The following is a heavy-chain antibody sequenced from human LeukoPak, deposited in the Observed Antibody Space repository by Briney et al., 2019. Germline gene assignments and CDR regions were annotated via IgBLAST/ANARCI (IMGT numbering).Heavy chain of an antibody. V-gene: IGHV1-2*02. CDR1: GYTFTGYY. CDR3: ARAPHGSYYYYFDY. D-gene: IGHD1-26*01. Sequence: GASVKVSCKASGYTFTGYYMHWVRQAPGQGLEWMGWINPNSGGTNYAQKFQGRVTMTRDTSISTAYMELSRLRSEDTAVYYCARAPHGSYYYYFDYWGQGTLVTVSS. J-gene: IGHJ4*02. CDR2: INPNSGGT.